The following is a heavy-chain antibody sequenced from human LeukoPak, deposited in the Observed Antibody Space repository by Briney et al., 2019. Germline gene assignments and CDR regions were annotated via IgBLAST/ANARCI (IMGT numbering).Heavy chain of an antibody. J-gene: IGHJ4*02. Sequence: GRSLRLSCAASGFTFSSYGMHWVRQAPGKGLEWVALISFDGGKEYYADSVKGRFTISRDNSKNTLYLQMNSLIPDDTAVYYCARELPPVVTYYFDYWGQGTLVTVPS. CDR1: GFTFSSYG. CDR2: ISFDGGKE. D-gene: IGHD2-15*01. V-gene: IGHV3-30*03. CDR3: ARELPPVVTYYFDY.